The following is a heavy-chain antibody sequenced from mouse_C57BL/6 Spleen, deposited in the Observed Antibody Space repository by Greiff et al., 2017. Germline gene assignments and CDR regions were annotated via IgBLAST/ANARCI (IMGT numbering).Heavy chain of an antibody. CDR2: IDPETGGT. CDR3: TRTTMVTTLYFDY. Sequence: VQLQESGAELVRPGASVTLSCKASGYTFTDYEMHWVKQTPVHGLEWIGAIDPETGGTDYNQKFKGKAILTADKSSSTAYMELRSLTSEYSAVYYCTRTTMVTTLYFDYWGQGTTLTVSS. CDR1: GYTFTDYE. V-gene: IGHV1-15*01. D-gene: IGHD2-2*01. J-gene: IGHJ2*01.